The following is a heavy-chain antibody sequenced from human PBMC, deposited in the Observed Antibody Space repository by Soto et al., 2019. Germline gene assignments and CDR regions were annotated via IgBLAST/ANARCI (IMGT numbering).Heavy chain of an antibody. CDR1: GYTFTTYY. CDR2: INPGGTYT. CDR3: AKDLSDYTGYFDT. J-gene: IGHJ4*02. Sequence: QVQLVQSGAEVKKPGASVKVSCKASGYTFTTYYIHWVRQAPGIGLEWMGLINPGGTYTTYAQKLQGRVALTSDTSTRAVYMELSSLRSEDTAVYYCAKDLSDYTGYFDTWGQGTQVTVSS. V-gene: IGHV1-46*04. D-gene: IGHD4-17*01.